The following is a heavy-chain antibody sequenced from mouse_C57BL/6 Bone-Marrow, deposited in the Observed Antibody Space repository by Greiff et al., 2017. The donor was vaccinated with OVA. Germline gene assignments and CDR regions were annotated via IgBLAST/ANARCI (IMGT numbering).Heavy chain of an antibody. CDR2: IYPRSGNT. CDR3: ARFTTVVEWYFDV. V-gene: IGHV1-81*01. D-gene: IGHD1-1*01. J-gene: IGHJ1*03. Sequence: QVQLKQSGAELARPGASVKLSCKASGYTFTSYGISWVKQRTGQGLEWIGEIYPRSGNTYYNEKFKGKATLTADKSSSTAYMDLRSLTSEDSAVYFCARFTTVVEWYFDVWGTGTTVTVSS. CDR1: GYTFTSYG.